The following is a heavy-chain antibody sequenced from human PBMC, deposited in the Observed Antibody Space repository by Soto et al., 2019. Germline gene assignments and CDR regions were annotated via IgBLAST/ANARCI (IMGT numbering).Heavy chain of an antibody. CDR1: GFTFSNYA. CDR2: ITGSGVRT. D-gene: IGHD3-16*01. J-gene: IGHJ4*02. CDR3: AKDSRALSVGVLFDH. V-gene: IGHV3-23*01. Sequence: EVQLLESGGTLIQPGGSLRLSCAASGFTFSNYALSWVRQAPGKGLEWVSAITGSGVRTYYADSVKGRFTIARDNSKNALYLQMNSLRADDTAVYYCAKDSRALSVGVLFDHWGQGTLVTVAS.